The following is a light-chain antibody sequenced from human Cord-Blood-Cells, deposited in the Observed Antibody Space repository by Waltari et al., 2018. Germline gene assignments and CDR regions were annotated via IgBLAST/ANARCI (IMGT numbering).Light chain of an antibody. CDR3: QSYDSSNVV. V-gene: IGLV6-57*01. Sequence: NFMLTQPHSVSESPGKTVTISSTPTSGSIPGNNVPCYQQRPGSSPTTVIYEDNQRPSGVPDRFSGSIDSSSNSASLTISGLKTEDEADYYCQSYDSSNVVFGGGTKLTVL. CDR2: EDN. J-gene: IGLJ2*01. CDR1: SGSIPGNN.